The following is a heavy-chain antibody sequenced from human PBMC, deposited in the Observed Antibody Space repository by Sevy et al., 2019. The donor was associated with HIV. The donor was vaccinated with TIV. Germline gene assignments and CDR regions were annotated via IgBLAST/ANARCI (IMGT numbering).Heavy chain of an antibody. V-gene: IGHV1-2*02. CDR2: INPNGGGT. CDR1: GYTFTGYY. J-gene: IGHJ6*02. Sequence: ASVKVSCKASGYTFTGYYMHWVRQAPGQGLEWMGWINPNGGGTNYAQKFQGRVTMTRDTSISTAYMELRRLRSDDTAVYYCARDMRFLELIWGGMDVWGQGTTVTVSS. D-gene: IGHD3-3*01. CDR3: ARDMRFLELIWGGMDV.